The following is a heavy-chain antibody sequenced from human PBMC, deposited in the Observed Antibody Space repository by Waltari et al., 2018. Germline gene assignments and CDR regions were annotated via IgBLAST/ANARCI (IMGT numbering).Heavy chain of an antibody. CDR3: AKDSSPFLEHRVYYYYYMDV. V-gene: IGHV3-23*03. CDR1: GFTFGNYA. CDR2: FYSGGTT. J-gene: IGHJ6*03. Sequence: EVQLLESGGGLVQPGGSLRLSCAASGFTFGNYAMSWVRQAPGGGLGLVSVFYSGGTTYYADSVKGRFTISRDNSKNTLYLQMNSLRAEDTAVYYCAKDSSPFLEHRVYYYYYMDVWGKGTTVTVSS. D-gene: IGHD3-3*01.